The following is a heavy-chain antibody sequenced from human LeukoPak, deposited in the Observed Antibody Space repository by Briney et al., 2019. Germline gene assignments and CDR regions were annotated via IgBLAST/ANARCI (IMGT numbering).Heavy chain of an antibody. CDR2: ISSSSSTI. D-gene: IGHD3-10*01. V-gene: IGHV3-48*04. Sequence: GGSLRLSCAASGFTFSSYSMNWVRQAPGKGLEWVSYISSSSSTIYYADSVKGRFTISRDNAKNSLYLQMNSLRAEDTAVYYCARDWGFGELFYWGQGTLVTVSS. CDR3: ARDWGFGELFY. J-gene: IGHJ4*02. CDR1: GFTFSSYS.